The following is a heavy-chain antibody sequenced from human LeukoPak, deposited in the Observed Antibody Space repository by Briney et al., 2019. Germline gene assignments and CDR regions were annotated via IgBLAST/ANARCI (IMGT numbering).Heavy chain of an antibody. CDR3: ATDSYYFDY. CDR1: GGSISSSSYY. V-gene: IGHV4-39*01. D-gene: IGHD2-15*01. J-gene: IGHJ4*02. Sequence: SETLSLTCTVSGGSISSSSYYWGWIRQPPGKGLEWIGSIYYSGSTYYNPSLKSRVTISVDTSKNQFSLKLSSVTAADTAVYYCATDSYYFDYWGQGTLVTVPS. CDR2: IYYSGST.